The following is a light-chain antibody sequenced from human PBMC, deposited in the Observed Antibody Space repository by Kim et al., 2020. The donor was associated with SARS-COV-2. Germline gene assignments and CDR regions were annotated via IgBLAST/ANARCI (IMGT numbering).Light chain of an antibody. J-gene: IGLJ2*01. CDR2: DNN. CDR1: SSNIVNNY. Sequence: GQKVTISCSGSSSNIVNNYVSWYQQLPGTAPKLLIYDNNNRPSGIPDRFSGSKSGTSATLGITGLQTGDEADYYCGTWDNSLSVVVFGGGTQLTVL. V-gene: IGLV1-51*01. CDR3: GTWDNSLSVVV.